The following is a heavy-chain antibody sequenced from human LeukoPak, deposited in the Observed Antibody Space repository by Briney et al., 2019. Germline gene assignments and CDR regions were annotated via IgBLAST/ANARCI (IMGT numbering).Heavy chain of an antibody. J-gene: IGHJ4*02. CDR2: ISGSDGPT. V-gene: IGHV3-23*01. CDR3: ARAPGRYYGDFDY. D-gene: IGHD4-17*01. CDR1: GLTFSNYA. Sequence: GGSLRLSCAASGLTFSNYAMSWVRQAPGKGLEWVSTISGSDGPTYYADSVKGRFTISRDNSKNTLYLQMGSLRSDDMAVYYCARAPGRYYGDFDYWGQGTLVTVSS.